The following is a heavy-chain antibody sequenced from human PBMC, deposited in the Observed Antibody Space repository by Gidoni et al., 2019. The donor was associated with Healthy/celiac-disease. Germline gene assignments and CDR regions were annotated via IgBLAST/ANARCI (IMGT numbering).Heavy chain of an antibody. Sequence: QVQLVESGGGVVQPGRSLRLSCAASGFTFSSYGMHWVRQAPGKGLEWVAVISYDGSNKYYADSVKGRFTISRDNSKNTLYLQMNSLRAEDTAVYYCAKTEWGYYDSSGYLDYWGQGTLVTVSS. CDR2: ISYDGSNK. CDR3: AKTEWGYYDSSGYLDY. J-gene: IGHJ4*02. CDR1: GFTFSSYG. D-gene: IGHD3-22*01. V-gene: IGHV3-30*18.